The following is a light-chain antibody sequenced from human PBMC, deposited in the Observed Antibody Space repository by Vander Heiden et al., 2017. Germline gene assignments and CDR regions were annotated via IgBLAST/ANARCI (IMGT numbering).Light chain of an antibody. CDR1: QSVLYSSNNKNY. CDR3: QQDYSTLPLT. V-gene: IGKV4-1*01. Sequence: DIEMTQSPASLAASLGERATITCKASQSVLYSSNNKNYLAWYQQKPGQPPKLLIYWASTRESGVPERFSGSGSGTDFTLTISSLQAEDVAVYYCQQDYSTLPLTFGGGTKVEIK. J-gene: IGKJ4*01. CDR2: WAS.